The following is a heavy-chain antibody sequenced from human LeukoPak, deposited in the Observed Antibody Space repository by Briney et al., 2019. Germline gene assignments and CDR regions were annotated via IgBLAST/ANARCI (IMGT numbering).Heavy chain of an antibody. CDR1: GYGFTNYW. D-gene: IGHD1-26*01. CDR3: ARRRDLYSGSYYPFDY. J-gene: IGHJ4*02. V-gene: IGHV5-51*01. CDR2: IYPGDSDA. Sequence: GESLQISCKGSGYGFTNYWIGWVRQMPGKGRKWMGIIYPGDSDARYSPSFQGQVTISADKSISTAYLQWSSLKASDTAMYYCARRRDLYSGSYYPFDYWGQGTLVTVSS.